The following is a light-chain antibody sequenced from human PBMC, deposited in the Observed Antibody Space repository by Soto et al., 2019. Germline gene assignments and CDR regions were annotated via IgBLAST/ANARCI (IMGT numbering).Light chain of an antibody. J-gene: IGLJ1*01. CDR3: CSFTSSSTYV. V-gene: IGLV2-14*01. Sequence: QSALTQPASVSGSPGQSINISCGGTTSDVGTSNYVSWYQHHPGKAPRLLIYQVTDRPSGVSDRFSGSKSGTTASLTISGLHAEYDETYYCCSFTSSSTYVFGSGTKLTVL. CDR1: TSDVGTSNY. CDR2: QVT.